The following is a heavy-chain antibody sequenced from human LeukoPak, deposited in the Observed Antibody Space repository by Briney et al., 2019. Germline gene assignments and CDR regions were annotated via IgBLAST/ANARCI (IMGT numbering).Heavy chain of an antibody. CDR3: AKGLVGSYDY. Sequence: GGSLRLSCAASGFTFSSYCMSWVRQAPGKGLEWVANIKQDGSEKYYVDSVKGRFTISRDNAKNSLYLQMNSLRAEDTAVYYCAKGLVGSYDYWGQGTLVTVSS. D-gene: IGHD1-26*01. V-gene: IGHV3-7*01. CDR1: GFTFSSYC. CDR2: IKQDGSEK. J-gene: IGHJ4*02.